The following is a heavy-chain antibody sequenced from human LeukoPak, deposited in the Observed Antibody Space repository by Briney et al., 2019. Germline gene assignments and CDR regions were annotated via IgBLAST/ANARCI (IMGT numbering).Heavy chain of an antibody. D-gene: IGHD6-13*01. CDR1: GFTFSTYA. Sequence: GGSLRLSCAASGFTFSTYAMHWVRQAPGKGLEWVAVISKDGRDKHHADSVRGRFTISRDNSKNTLYLEMNSLRGEDTAVYFCARDQAAPAVYYFDFWGQGSLVTVSS. CDR2: ISKDGRDK. J-gene: IGHJ4*02. CDR3: ARDQAAPAVYYFDF. V-gene: IGHV3-30*04.